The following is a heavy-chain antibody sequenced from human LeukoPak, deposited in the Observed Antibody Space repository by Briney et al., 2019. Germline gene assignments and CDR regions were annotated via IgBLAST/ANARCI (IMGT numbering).Heavy chain of an antibody. J-gene: IGHJ4*02. V-gene: IGHV3-30*18. CDR1: GFTFSNYA. D-gene: IGHD1-1*01. CDR3: AKPYPTLTTSAVLDN. Sequence: RTGGSLRLSCAASGFTFSNYAIHWVRQAPGRGLEWVAAISYDGNSQHYGAPVKGRFTISRDNSKNTVYLQINTLRTDDAAIYYCAKPYPTLTTSAVLDNWGQGTLVTVSS. CDR2: ISYDGNSQ.